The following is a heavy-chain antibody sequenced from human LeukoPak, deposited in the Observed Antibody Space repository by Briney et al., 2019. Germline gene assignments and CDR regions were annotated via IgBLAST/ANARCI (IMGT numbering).Heavy chain of an antibody. D-gene: IGHD3-22*01. J-gene: IGHJ4*02. V-gene: IGHV4-31*01. CDR1: GVSISSGGYY. CDR3: ARVRGPRDYYDSSGYYHLPLYFDY. CDR2: IYYSGST. Sequence: SETLSLTCTVSGVSISSGGYYWSWVRQHPGKGLEWIVYIYYSGSTYYNPSLKSLVTISVDTSKNQFSLKLSSVTAADTAVYYCARVRGPRDYYDSSGYYHLPLYFDYWGQGTLVTVSS.